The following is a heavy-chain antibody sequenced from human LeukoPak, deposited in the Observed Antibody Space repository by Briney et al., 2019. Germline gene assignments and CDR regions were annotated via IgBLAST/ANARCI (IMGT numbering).Heavy chain of an antibody. V-gene: IGHV1-2*02. CDR3: SREKVAIPRLLRSNAFGY. CDR1: GYTFTGYY. D-gene: IGHD2-2*02. J-gene: IGHJ4*02. Sequence: EASVNVSCKPSGYTFTGYYMLWVRQAPGQTLEWLGGINPNSAGTKYAQKFQRRVTRTSDTSLGPAYMVLSRLSCDYPALYYGSREKVAIPRLLRSNAFGYWGQGNLVTVSS. CDR2: INPNSAGT.